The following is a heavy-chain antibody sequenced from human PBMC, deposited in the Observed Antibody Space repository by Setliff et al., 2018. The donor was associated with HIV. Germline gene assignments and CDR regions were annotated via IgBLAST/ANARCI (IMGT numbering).Heavy chain of an antibody. Sequence: GASVKVSCKASGYTFTSYYMHWVRQAPGQGLEWMGGIIPISGTANYAQKFQGRVTITTDESTSTAYMELSGLRSEDTAVYYCARDFGGYCSSMSCPGLFGPWGQGTLVTVSS. V-gene: IGHV1-69*05. CDR3: ARDFGGYCSSMSCPGLFGP. D-gene: IGHD2-2*01. CDR2: IIPISGTA. J-gene: IGHJ5*02. CDR1: GYTFTSYY.